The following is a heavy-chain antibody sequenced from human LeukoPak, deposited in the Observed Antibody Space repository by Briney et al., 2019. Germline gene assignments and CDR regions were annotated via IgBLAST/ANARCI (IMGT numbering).Heavy chain of an antibody. J-gene: IGHJ6*03. D-gene: IGHD1-7*01. CDR1: GYTFTSYY. CDR3: ARGGLSRVAGTTSYYYYYMDV. CDR2: INPSGGST. V-gene: IGHV1-46*01. Sequence: GASVKVSCKASGYTFTSYYMHWVRQAPGQGLEWMGIINPSGGSTSYAQKFQGRVTMTRDMSTSTVYMELSSLRSEDTAVYYCARGGLSRVAGTTSYYYYYMDVWGKGTTVTVSS.